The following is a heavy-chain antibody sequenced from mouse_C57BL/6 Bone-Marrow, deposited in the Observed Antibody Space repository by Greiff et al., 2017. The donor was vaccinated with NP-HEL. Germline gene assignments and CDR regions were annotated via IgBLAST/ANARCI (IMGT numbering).Heavy chain of an antibody. V-gene: IGHV1-72*01. CDR2: FDPNSGGT. CDR3: ARGYYDGSSFFAY. D-gene: IGHD1-1*01. J-gene: IGHJ3*01. Sequence: QVQLQQPGAELVKPGASVKLSCKASGYTFTSYWMHWVKQRPGRGLEWIGRFDPNSGGTQYNEKFKSKATLTVDKPSSTAYMHLSSLTSEDAAVYYCARGYYDGSSFFAYWGQGTLVTVSA. CDR1: GYTFTSYW.